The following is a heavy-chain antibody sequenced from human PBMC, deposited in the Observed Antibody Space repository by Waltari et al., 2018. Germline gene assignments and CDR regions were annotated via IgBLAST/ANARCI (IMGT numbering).Heavy chain of an antibody. V-gene: IGHV3-49*03. CDR2: IRSKAYSGRT. CDR1: GFTFGDYA. CDR3: TREDSSGYPPVDY. Sequence: EVQLVESGGGLLQPGRSLRLSCTASGFTFGDYAMSWFRQAPGRGLEWVGFIRSKAYSGRTEYAASVKGRLTISRDDSKSIAYLQMNSLKTEDTAVYYCTREDSSGYPPVDYWGQGTLVTVSS. D-gene: IGHD3-22*01. J-gene: IGHJ4*02.